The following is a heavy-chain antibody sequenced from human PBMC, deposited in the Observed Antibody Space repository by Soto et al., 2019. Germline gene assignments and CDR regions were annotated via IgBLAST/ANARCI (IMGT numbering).Heavy chain of an antibody. Sequence: GGSLRLSCAASGFTFGSYGMTWVRQAPGKGLECVSGITAATGTTYYADSVKGRFTISRDLSTNTLFLQMNSLRAADSAVYYCAKAKGRSNFYYSGLDVWGQGITVTVSS. V-gene: IGHV3-23*01. CDR3: AKAKGRSNFYYSGLDV. CDR1: GFTFGSYG. J-gene: IGHJ6*02. CDR2: ITAATGTT. D-gene: IGHD1-26*01.